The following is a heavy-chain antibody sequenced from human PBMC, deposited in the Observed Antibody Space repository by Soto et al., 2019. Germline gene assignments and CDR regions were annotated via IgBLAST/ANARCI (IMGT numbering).Heavy chain of an antibody. CDR1: GSTFSSYT. V-gene: IGHV1-69*02. D-gene: IGHD2-21*02. CDR3: SRRRYCGADCYSKYYYGMDV. Sequence: VHLVQSGAEVKKPGSSVKVSCQASGSTFSSYTVSWVRQAPGQGLEWMGRIIPVLGVTNYAPKFKGRVTTTADKSKTTADMELSSLRSGDTAVYYCSRRRYCGADCYSKYYYGMDVLGQGTTVTVSS. CDR2: IIPVLGVT. J-gene: IGHJ6*02.